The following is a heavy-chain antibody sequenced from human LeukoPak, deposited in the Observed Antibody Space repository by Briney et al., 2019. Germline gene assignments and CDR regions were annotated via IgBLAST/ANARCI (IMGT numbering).Heavy chain of an antibody. CDR3: ARSRRIAAAGRRGDWFDP. J-gene: IGHJ5*02. V-gene: IGHV1-8*01. CDR2: MNPNSGNT. Sequence: ASVKVPCKASGYTFTSYDINWARQATGQGLEWMGWMNPNSGNTGCAQKFQGRVTMTRNTSISTAYMELSSLRSEDTAVYYCARSRRIAAAGRRGDWFDPWGQGTLVTVSS. D-gene: IGHD6-13*01. CDR1: GYTFTSYD.